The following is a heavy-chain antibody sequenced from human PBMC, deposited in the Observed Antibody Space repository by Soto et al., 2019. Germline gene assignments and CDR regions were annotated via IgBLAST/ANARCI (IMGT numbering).Heavy chain of an antibody. CDR1: GFTFSSYW. D-gene: IGHD5-18*01. CDR3: ASSIYIYGYYGMDV. J-gene: IGHJ6*02. Sequence: EVQLVESGGGLVQPGGSLRLSCAASGFTFSSYWMSWVRQAPGKGLEWVANIKQDGSEKYYVDAVKGRFTISRDNAKNSLYLQMNSLSAEYTAVYYCASSIYIYGYYGMDVWGQGTTVTVSS. V-gene: IGHV3-7*03. CDR2: IKQDGSEK.